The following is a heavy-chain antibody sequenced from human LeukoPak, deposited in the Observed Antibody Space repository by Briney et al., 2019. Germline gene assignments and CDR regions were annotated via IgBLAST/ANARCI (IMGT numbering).Heavy chain of an antibody. Sequence: SETLSLTSAVYGGSFSGYYWSWIRQPPGKGLEWIGEINHSGSTNYNPSLKSRVTISVDTSKNQFSLKLSSVTAADTAVYYCARGRRAAAGPSTLLYYYYYYGMDVWGQGTTVTVSS. D-gene: IGHD6-13*01. CDR1: GGSFSGYY. V-gene: IGHV4-34*01. J-gene: IGHJ6*02. CDR2: INHSGST. CDR3: ARGRRAAAGPSTLLYYYYYYGMDV.